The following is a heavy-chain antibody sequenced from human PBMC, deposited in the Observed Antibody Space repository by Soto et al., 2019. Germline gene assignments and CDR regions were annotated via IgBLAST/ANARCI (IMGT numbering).Heavy chain of an antibody. D-gene: IGHD1-26*01. CDR1: GGSFSGYY. CDR2: INHSGGT. Sequence: QVQLQQWGAGLLKPSETLSLTCAVYGGSFSGYYWSWIRQPPVKGLVWIGEINHSGGTNYNPSLKSRVTISVDTSKNQFSLKLSSVTAADTAVFYCARLRWEQPWVFDYWCQGTLVTVSS. CDR3: ARLRWEQPWVFDY. J-gene: IGHJ4*02. V-gene: IGHV4-34*02.